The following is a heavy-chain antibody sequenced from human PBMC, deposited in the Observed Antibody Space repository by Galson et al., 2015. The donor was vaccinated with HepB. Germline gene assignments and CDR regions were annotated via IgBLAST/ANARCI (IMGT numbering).Heavy chain of an antibody. CDR1: GFTFSSYG. Sequence: SLRLSCAASGFTFSSYGMHWVRQAPGKGLEWVAVISYDGSNKYYADSVKGRFTISRDNSKNTLYLQMNSLRAEDTAVYYCAKGEDIVLMVYAIENYYYGMDVWGQGTTVTVSS. D-gene: IGHD2-8*01. V-gene: IGHV3-30*18. CDR2: ISYDGSNK. J-gene: IGHJ6*02. CDR3: AKGEDIVLMVYAIENYYYGMDV.